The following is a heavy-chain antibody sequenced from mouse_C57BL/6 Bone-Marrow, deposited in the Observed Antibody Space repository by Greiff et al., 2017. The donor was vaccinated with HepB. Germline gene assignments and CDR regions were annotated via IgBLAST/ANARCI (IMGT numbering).Heavy chain of an antibody. V-gene: IGHV1-54*01. CDR1: GYAFTNYL. CDR2: INPGSGGT. J-gene: IGHJ1*03. D-gene: IGHD5-1*01. Sequence: QVQLQQSGAELVRPGTSVKLSCKASGYAFTNYLIEWVKQRPGQGLEWIGVINPGSGGTNYNEKFKGKATLTADKSSSTAYMQLSSLTSEDSAVYFCARGKYNYRYFDVWGTGTTVTVSS. CDR3: ARGKYNYRYFDV.